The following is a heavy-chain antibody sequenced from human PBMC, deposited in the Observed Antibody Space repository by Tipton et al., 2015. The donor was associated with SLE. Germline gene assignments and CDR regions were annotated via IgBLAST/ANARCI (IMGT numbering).Heavy chain of an antibody. V-gene: IGHV3-30*04. CDR3: AGGLLWFRELFY. CDR2: ISYDGSNK. CDR1: GFTFSTYA. Sequence: SLRLSCAASGFTFSTYAMHWVRQAPGKGLEWVAVISYDGSNKYYADSVKGRFTISRDNSKSTLYLQMNSLRAEDTAVYYCAGGLLWFRELFYWGQGTLVTVSS. J-gene: IGHJ4*02. D-gene: IGHD3-10*01.